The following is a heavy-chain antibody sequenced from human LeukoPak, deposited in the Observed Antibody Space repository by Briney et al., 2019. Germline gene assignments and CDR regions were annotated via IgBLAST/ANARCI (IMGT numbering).Heavy chain of an antibody. D-gene: IGHD3-10*01. CDR3: ARVGGH. Sequence: PGGSLRLSCAASGLTVSRNYMSWVRQAPGKGLESVSVIYSGGSTYYADSVRGRFTTSRDNAKNTLYLQMNSLRVEDTAVYYCARVGGHWGQGTLVTVSS. V-gene: IGHV3-53*01. CDR2: IYSGGST. CDR1: GLTVSRNY. J-gene: IGHJ4*02.